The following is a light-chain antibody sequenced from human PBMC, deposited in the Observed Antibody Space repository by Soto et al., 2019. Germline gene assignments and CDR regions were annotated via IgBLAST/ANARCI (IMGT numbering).Light chain of an antibody. CDR3: CSYAGSTPLYV. CDR2: EVS. CDR1: SSDVGSYSL. V-gene: IGLV2-23*02. Sequence: QSALTQPASVSGSPGQSITISCTGTSSDVGSYSLVSWYQQHPGKAPKLMIYEVSKRPSGVSNRFSAAKSGNTASLTISGLQAEDEGDYYCCSYAGSTPLYVFGSGTKLTVL. J-gene: IGLJ1*01.